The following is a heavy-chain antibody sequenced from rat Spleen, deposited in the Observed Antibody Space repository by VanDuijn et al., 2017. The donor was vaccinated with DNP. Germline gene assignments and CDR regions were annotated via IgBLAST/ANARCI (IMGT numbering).Heavy chain of an antibody. CDR1: GFTLSDYH. CDR3: TRHVLPLRVWDY. CDR2: SNYAGGST. Sequence: EVQLVESGGGLVQPGGSLKLSCAASGFTLSDYHMAWVRQAPTKGLEWVAYSNYAGGSTYHGDSVKGRFTISRDNARNTLYLQMNSLRSEDMATYYCTRHVLPLRVWDYWGQGVMVTVSS. D-gene: IGHD1-3*01. V-gene: IGHV5-22*01. J-gene: IGHJ2*01.